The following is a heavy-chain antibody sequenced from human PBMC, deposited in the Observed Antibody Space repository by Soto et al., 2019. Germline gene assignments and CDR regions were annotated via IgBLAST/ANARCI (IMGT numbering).Heavy chain of an antibody. CDR3: VKGQGDI. Sequence: EVQLVESGGGLVQPGGSLRLSSSASGFTFCNFAMHWVRQAPGKRLEYVSAINSNGGSTYYADSVKGRFSISRDNSKNTVYLQMSRLRAEGTAVYYCVKGQGDIWGQGTMVTVSS. J-gene: IGHJ3*02. CDR2: INSNGGST. CDR1: GFTFCNFA. V-gene: IGHV3-64D*06.